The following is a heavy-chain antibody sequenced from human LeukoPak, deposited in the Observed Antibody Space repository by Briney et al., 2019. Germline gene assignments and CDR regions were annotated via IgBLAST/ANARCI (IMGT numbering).Heavy chain of an antibody. CDR2: INPNSGGT. Sequence: GASVKVSCKASGYTFTGYYMHWVRQAPGQGLEWMGWINPNSGGTNYAQKFQGRVTMTRDTSISTAYMELSRLRSDDTAVYYCARVPRSSGSPSAPFLFDYWGQGTLVTVSS. CDR1: GYTFTGYY. J-gene: IGHJ4*02. CDR3: ARVPRSSGSPSAPFLFDY. V-gene: IGHV1-2*02. D-gene: IGHD3-22*01.